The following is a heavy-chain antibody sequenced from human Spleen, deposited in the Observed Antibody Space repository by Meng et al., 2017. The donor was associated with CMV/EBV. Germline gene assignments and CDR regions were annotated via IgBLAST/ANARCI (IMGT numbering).Heavy chain of an antibody. V-gene: IGHV1-18*01. Sequence: ASVKVSCKASGYTFTSYGISWVRQAPGQGLEWMGWISAYNGNTNYAQKLQGRGTMTTDTSTSTAYMELRSLRSDDTAVYYCAREQLGYSYYYYGMDVWGQGTTVTVSS. CDR3: AREQLGYSYYYYGMDV. J-gene: IGHJ6*02. CDR2: ISAYNGNT. CDR1: GYTFTSYG. D-gene: IGHD5-18*01.